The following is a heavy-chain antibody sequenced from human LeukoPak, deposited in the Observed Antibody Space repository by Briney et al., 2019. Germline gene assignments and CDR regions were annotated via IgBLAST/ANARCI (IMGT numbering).Heavy chain of an antibody. D-gene: IGHD2-2*01. CDR1: GFTFSSYW. CDR2: IKQDGSEK. J-gene: IGHJ4*02. Sequence: TGGSLRLSCAASGFTFSSYWMSWVRQAPGKGLEWVANIKQDGSEKYYVDSVKGRFTISRDNAKNSLYLQMNSLRAEDMALYYCAKGDCSSTSCCFDYWGQGTLVTVSS. CDR3: AKGDCSSTSCCFDY. V-gene: IGHV3-7*03.